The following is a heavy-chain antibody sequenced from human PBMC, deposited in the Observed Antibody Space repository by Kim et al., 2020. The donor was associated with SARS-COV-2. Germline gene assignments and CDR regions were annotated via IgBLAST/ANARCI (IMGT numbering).Heavy chain of an antibody. Sequence: GGSLRLSCAASGFTFSSNAMSWVRQAPGKGLEWVSSISATGGSTYSADSVQGRFTISRDTSKNTLYLQVNSLRDEDTAIYYCAKCRGSSYMYYFDYWGQGTLVTVSS. V-gene: IGHV3-23*01. D-gene: IGHD6-13*01. J-gene: IGHJ4*02. CDR1: GFTFSSNA. CDR2: ISATGGST. CDR3: AKCRGSSYMYYFDY.